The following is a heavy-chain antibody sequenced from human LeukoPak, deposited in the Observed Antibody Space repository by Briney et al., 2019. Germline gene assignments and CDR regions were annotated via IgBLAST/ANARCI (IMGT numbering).Heavy chain of an antibody. D-gene: IGHD6-6*01. Sequence: GGSLRLSCAASGFTFSSYSMNWVRQAPGEGLEWVSSISSSSSYIYYADSVKGRFTISRDNAKNSLYLQMNSLRAEDTAVYYCARWGSSSDYWGQGTLVTVSS. CDR1: GFTFSSYS. CDR3: ARWGSSSDY. J-gene: IGHJ4*02. V-gene: IGHV3-21*01. CDR2: ISSSSSYI.